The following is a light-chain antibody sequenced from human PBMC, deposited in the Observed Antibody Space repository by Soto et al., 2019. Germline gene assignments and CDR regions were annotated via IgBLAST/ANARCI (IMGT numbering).Light chain of an antibody. CDR3: QQYDSWPPYT. CDR2: GAS. V-gene: IGKV3-15*01. CDR1: QSVRSN. J-gene: IGKJ2*01. Sequence: EIVMTQSPAPLSVSPGERATLSCRASQSVRSNLAWYQQKPGQGPRLLIYGASTRATGIPARFSGSGSGTEFTLTISSLQSEDFAVYYCQQYDSWPPYTFGQGTKLEI.